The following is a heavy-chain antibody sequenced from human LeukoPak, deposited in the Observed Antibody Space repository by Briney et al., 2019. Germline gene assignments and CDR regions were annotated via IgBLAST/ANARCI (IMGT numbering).Heavy chain of an antibody. CDR2: LNWNGDHT. CDR1: GFNFDDHG. Sequence: GGSLRLSCAASGFNFDDHGMSWVRQPPGKGLEWVSALNWNGDHTGYADSVKGRFTISRDNAKQPLYLQMNSLTVEDTAFYYCAREEGPYFDCWGQGTLVTVSS. J-gene: IGHJ4*02. V-gene: IGHV3-20*04. CDR3: AREEGPYFDC.